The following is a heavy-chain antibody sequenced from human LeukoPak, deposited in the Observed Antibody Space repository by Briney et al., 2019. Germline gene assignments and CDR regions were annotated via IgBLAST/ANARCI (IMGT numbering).Heavy chain of an antibody. D-gene: IGHD2-2*01. CDR1: GGSISSYC. CDR3: ARSHRYCSSTSCKVRYYYFDY. CDR2: IYYSGST. V-gene: IGHV4-59*08. Sequence: SETLSLTCTVSGGSISSYCWSWIRQPPGKGLEWIGYIYYSGSTNYNPSLKSRVTISVDTSKNQFSLKLSSVTAADTAVYYCARSHRYCSSTSCKVRYYYFDYWGQGTLVTVSS. J-gene: IGHJ4*02.